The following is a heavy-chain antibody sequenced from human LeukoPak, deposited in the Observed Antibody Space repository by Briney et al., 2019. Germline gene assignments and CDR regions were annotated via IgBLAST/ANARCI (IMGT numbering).Heavy chain of an antibody. CDR1: GFTFSSYA. CDR3: AKENGYYYDSSVLLGY. V-gene: IGHV3-23*01. Sequence: GGSLRLSCAASGFTFSSYAMSWVRQAPGKGLEWVSAISGSGGSTYYADSVKGRFTISRDNSRNTLYLQMNSLRAEDAAVYYCAKENGYYYDSSVLLGYWGQGTLVTVSS. CDR2: ISGSGGST. J-gene: IGHJ4*02. D-gene: IGHD3-22*01.